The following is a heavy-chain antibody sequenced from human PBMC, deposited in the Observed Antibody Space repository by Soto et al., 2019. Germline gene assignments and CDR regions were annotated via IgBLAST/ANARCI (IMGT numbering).Heavy chain of an antibody. Sequence: QVQLQESGPGRVKPSQNLSLTCTVSGGSFSSGAYYWSWVRRHPGMGLEWIGYISYRDTPYYNPSLKSLLTIPVDASKNQFSLRLSSVAAAHTAVYYCARVTATVTRWFDPWGQVTLVTV. CDR3: ARVTATVTRWFDP. V-gene: IGHV4-31*01. D-gene: IGHD6-13*01. CDR2: ISYRDTP. J-gene: IGHJ5*02. CDR1: GGSFSSGAYY.